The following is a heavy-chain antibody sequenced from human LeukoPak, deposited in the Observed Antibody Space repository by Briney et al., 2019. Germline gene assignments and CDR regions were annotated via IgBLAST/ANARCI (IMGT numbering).Heavy chain of an antibody. Sequence: ASVKVSCKASGYTFTGYYTHWVRQAPGKGLDGMGWSNPNSGGTNYAQKFQGRVIMTRETSISTAYMELSRLRSDDKAVYYCARRYYDFWSGYSNWFDPWGQGTLVTVSS. CDR2: SNPNSGGT. CDR3: ARRYYDFWSGYSNWFDP. J-gene: IGHJ5*02. D-gene: IGHD3-3*01. V-gene: IGHV1-2*02. CDR1: GYTFTGYY.